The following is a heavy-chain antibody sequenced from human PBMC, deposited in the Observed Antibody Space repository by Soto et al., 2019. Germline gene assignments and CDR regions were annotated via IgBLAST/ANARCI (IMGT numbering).Heavy chain of an antibody. CDR3: ARDGVYYYGSLHDY. CDR1: GFTFSSYS. V-gene: IGHV3-48*01. J-gene: IGHJ4*02. D-gene: IGHD3-10*01. CDR2: ISSSSSTI. Sequence: GSLRLSCAASGFTFSSYSMNWVRQAPGKGLEWVSYISSSSSTIYYADSVKGRFTISRDNAKNSLYLQMNSLRAEDTAVYYCARDGVYYYGSLHDYWGQGTLVTVSS.